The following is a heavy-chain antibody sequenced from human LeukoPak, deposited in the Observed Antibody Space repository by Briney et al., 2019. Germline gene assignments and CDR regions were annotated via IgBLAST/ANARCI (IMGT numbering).Heavy chain of an antibody. CDR1: GGSFSGYY. V-gene: IGHV4-34*01. Sequence: PSETLSLTCAVYGGSFSGYYWSWIRQPPGKGQEWIGEINHSGSTNYNPSLKSRVTISVDTSKNQFSLKLSSVTAADTAVYYCARGPLIDYWGQGTLVTVSS. J-gene: IGHJ4*02. CDR3: ARGPLIDY. CDR2: INHSGST.